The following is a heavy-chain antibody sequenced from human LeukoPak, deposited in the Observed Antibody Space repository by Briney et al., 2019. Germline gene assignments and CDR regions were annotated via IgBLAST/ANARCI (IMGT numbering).Heavy chain of an antibody. D-gene: IGHD2-2*01. CDR3: AREPEYPYNWFDP. J-gene: IGHJ5*02. CDR1: GYTFTSYG. Sequence: GASVKVSCKASGYTFTSYGISWVRQAPGRGLEWMGGIIPIFGTANYAQKFQGRVTITADESTSTAYMELSSLRSEDTAVYYCAREPEYPYNWFDPWGQGTLVTVSS. CDR2: IIPIFGTA. V-gene: IGHV1-69*13.